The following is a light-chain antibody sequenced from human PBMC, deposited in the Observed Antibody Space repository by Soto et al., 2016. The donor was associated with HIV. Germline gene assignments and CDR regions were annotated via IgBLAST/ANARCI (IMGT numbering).Light chain of an antibody. V-gene: IGLV3-21*03. CDR3: QVWDSSSDVV. CDR2: DNN. J-gene: IGLJ2*01. Sequence: SYVLTQPPSVSVAPSKTASITCGGNNIGGKSVHWYQQKPGQAPVLVVYDNNDRPSGVPERFSGSNSGNTATLTISSVEAGDEADYFCQVWDSSSDVVFGGGTKLTVL. CDR1: NIGGKS.